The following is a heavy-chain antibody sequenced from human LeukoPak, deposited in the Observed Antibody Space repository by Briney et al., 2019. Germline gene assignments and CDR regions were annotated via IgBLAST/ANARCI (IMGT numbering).Heavy chain of an antibody. Sequence: GGSLRLSCAASGFTFSSYGMHWVRQAPGKGLEWVAFIRYDGSNKYYTHSVKGRLTISRDNSKNTLYLQMNSLRPEDTAVYYCAKGRATAVANWYLGLWGRGTLVTVSS. D-gene: IGHD5-18*01. J-gene: IGHJ2*01. CDR2: IRYDGSNK. CDR3: AKGRATAVANWYLGL. V-gene: IGHV3-30*02. CDR1: GFTFSSYG.